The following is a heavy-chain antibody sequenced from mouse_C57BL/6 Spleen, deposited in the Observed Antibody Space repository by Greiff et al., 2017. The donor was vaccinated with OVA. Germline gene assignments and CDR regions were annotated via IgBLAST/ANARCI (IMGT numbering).Heavy chain of an antibody. J-gene: IGHJ4*01. CDR3: ARWGTTMVTGDAMDY. Sequence: QVQLQQPGAELVKPGASVKMSCKASGYTFTSYWITWVKQRPGQGLEWIGDIYPGSGSTNYNEKFKSKATLTVDTSSSTAYMQLSSLTSEDSAVYYCARWGTTMVTGDAMDYWGQGTSVTVSS. V-gene: IGHV1-55*01. CDR2: IYPGSGST. D-gene: IGHD2-2*01. CDR1: GYTFTSYW.